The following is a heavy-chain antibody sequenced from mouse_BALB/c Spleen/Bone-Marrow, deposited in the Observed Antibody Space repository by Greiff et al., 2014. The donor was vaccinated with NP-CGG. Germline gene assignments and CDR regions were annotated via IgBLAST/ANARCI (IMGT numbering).Heavy chain of an antibody. Sequence: VQLQQSGAELMKPGASVKISCKTSGYTFSSYWIEWVKQRPGHGLEWIGEILPGSGSTNSNEKFKGKATFTADTSSNTAYMQLSSLTSGDSAVYYCAGELGLRLAYWGQGTLVTVSA. CDR3: AGELGLRLAY. V-gene: IGHV1-9*01. CDR2: ILPGSGST. D-gene: IGHD3-1*01. CDR1: GYTFSSYW. J-gene: IGHJ3*01.